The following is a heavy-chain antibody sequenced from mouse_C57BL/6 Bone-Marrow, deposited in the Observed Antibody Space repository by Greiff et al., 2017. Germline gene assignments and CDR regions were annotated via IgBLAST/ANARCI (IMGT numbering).Heavy chain of an antibody. V-gene: IGHV5-6*01. D-gene: IGHD2-12*01. CDR2: ISSGGSYT. CDR1: GFTFSSYG. Sequence: EVHLVESGGDLVKPGGSLKLSCAASGFTFSSYGMSWVRPTPDKMLEWVATISSGGSYTYYPDSVKGRFTISRDNAKNTLYLQMSSLKSEDTAMYYCARNVTSPLYYFDYWGQGTTLTVSS. J-gene: IGHJ2*01. CDR3: ARNVTSPLYYFDY.